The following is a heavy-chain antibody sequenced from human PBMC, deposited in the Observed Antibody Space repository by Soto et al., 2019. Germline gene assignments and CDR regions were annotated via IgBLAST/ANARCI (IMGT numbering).Heavy chain of an antibody. V-gene: IGHV1-69*06. CDR1: GGTFSSYA. CDR3: AGGGTFGGVIVPSFDY. D-gene: IGHD3-16*02. CDR2: IIPIFGTA. Sequence: ASVKVSCKASGGTFSSYAISWVRQAPGQGLEWMGGIIPIFGTANYAQKFQGRVTITADKSTSTAYMELSSLRSEDTAVYYCAGGGTFGGVIVPSFDYWGQGTLVTAPQ. J-gene: IGHJ4*02.